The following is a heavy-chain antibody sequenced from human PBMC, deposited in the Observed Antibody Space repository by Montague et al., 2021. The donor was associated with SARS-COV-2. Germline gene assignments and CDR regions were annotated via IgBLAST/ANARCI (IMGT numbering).Heavy chain of an antibody. CDR2: IWYDGSNQ. Sequence: SLRLSCAASGFTFSSYDMHWVRQAPGKGLEWVAVIWYDGSNQYYGDSVKGQFTISRDNSKNTLYLQMNSLRAEDTAVYYCAREYSAPRWFGEYNRYGMDVWGQGT. V-gene: IGHV3-33*08. CDR1: GFTFSSYD. D-gene: IGHD3-10*01. CDR3: AREYSAPRWFGEYNRYGMDV. J-gene: IGHJ6*02.